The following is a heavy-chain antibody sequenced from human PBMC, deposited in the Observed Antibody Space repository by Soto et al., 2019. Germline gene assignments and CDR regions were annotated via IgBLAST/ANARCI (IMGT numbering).Heavy chain of an antibody. V-gene: IGHV4-31*03. CDR2: TYYSGNT. CDR1: GGSISSGGYY. J-gene: IGHJ5*02. Sequence: PSETLSLTCTVSGGSISSGGYYWSWIRQHPGKGLEWIGYTYYSGNTYYNPSLKSRVTISVDTSKNQFSLKLSSVSAADTAVYYCARDAAPVTEYCTAGDCPNWFDPWGQGTLVTVSS. CDR3: ARDAAPVTEYCTAGDCPNWFDP. D-gene: IGHD2-8*02.